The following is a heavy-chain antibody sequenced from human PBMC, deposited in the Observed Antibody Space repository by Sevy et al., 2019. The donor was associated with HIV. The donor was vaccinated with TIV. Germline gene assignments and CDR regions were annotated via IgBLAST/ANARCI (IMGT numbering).Heavy chain of an antibody. Sequence: GGSLRLSCAASGFAFSNYYAMYWVRQVPGKGLKWVALISYDGNDKYYADSVKGRFTISRDNFKNTLYLQMNSLTAEDTAVYYCARPRANYVDNYFFYAMHVWGQGTTVTVSS. J-gene: IGHJ6*02. D-gene: IGHD4-17*01. CDR1: GFAFSNYYA. CDR2: ISYDGNDK. CDR3: ARPRANYVDNYFFYAMHV. V-gene: IGHV3-30-3*01.